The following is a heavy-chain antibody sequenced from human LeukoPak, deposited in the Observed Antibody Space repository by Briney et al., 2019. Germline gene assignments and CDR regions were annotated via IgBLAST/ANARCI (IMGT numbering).Heavy chain of an antibody. CDR3: ARSGSGGDYYFYYMDV. Sequence: PSETLSLTCAVSGYSISSGYYWGWIRQHPGKGLEWIGSIYHSGTTYYNPSLMSRVTISVDTSKNQFSLKVTSVTAADTAVYYCARSGSGGDYYFYYMDVWGEGTTVTVSS. V-gene: IGHV4-38-2*01. D-gene: IGHD3-10*01. CDR1: GYSISSGYY. J-gene: IGHJ6*03. CDR2: IYHSGTT.